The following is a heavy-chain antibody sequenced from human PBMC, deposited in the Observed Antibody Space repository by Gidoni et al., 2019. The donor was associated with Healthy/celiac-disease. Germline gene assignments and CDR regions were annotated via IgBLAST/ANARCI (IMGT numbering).Heavy chain of an antibody. V-gene: IGHV3-23*01. CDR3: AKDPGYSYEYYFDY. J-gene: IGHJ4*02. CDR2: LSGSGGST. Sequence: EVQLLESGGGLVQPGGSLRLSCAASGCTCSSYAMSWVRQAPGKGLEWVSALSGSGGSTYYADSVKGRFTISRDNSKNTLYLQMNSLRAEDTAVYYCAKDPGYSYEYYFDYWGQGTLVTVSS. D-gene: IGHD5-18*01. CDR1: GCTCSSYA.